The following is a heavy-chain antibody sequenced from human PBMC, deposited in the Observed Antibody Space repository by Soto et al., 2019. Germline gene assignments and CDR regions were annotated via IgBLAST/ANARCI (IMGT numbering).Heavy chain of an antibody. Sequence: SETLSLTCSVSGYSVSSSDYYWAWIRQPPGKGLEWIGSMFYSGLTYYNPSLKSRVTLSVDTSKNQFSVRLNSVTAADTAVYYCASLSVSLSGPYGIHFWGQGTTVTVSS. CDR3: ASLSVSLSGPYGIHF. J-gene: IGHJ6*02. D-gene: IGHD2-15*01. V-gene: IGHV4-39*01. CDR2: MFYSGLT. CDR1: GYSVSSSDYY.